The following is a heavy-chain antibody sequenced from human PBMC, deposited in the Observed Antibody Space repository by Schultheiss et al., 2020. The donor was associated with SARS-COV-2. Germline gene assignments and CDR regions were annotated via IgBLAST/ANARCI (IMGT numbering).Heavy chain of an antibody. D-gene: IGHD5-12*01. CDR3: ARGDIVATPYGDYAHGSGMDV. Sequence: GGSLRLSCEASGFTFSSYEMNWVRQAPGKGLEWVSYISSSSSTIYYADSVKGRFTISRDNAKNSLYLQMNSLRDEDTAVYYCARGDIVATPYGDYAHGSGMDVWGQGTTVTVSS. CDR1: GFTFSSYE. V-gene: IGHV3-48*02. CDR2: ISSSSSTI. J-gene: IGHJ6*02.